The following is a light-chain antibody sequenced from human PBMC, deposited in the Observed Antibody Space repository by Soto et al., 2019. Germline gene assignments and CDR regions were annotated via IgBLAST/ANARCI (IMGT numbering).Light chain of an antibody. CDR2: RND. J-gene: IGLJ3*02. Sequence: QSVLTQPPSVSGTPGQRITISCSGDSSNIGDNFVYWYQQVPETAPKLLIYRNDERPSGVPDRFSASKSGTSASLDISGLRSEDEADYYCATWDDSFRGLFGGGTKLTVL. CDR1: SSNIGDNF. V-gene: IGLV1-47*01. CDR3: ATWDDSFRGL.